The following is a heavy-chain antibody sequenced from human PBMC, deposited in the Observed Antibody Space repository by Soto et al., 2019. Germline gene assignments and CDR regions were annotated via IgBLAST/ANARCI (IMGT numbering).Heavy chain of an antibody. CDR3: ATLFLYSSGWYDTDY. Sequence: GASVKVSCKVSGYTLTELSMHWVRQAPGKGLEWMGGFDPEDGETIYAQKFLGRVTMTEDTSTDTAYMELSSLRSEDTAVYYCATLFLYSSGWYDTDYWGQGTLVTVSS. J-gene: IGHJ4*02. CDR1: GYTLTELS. CDR2: FDPEDGET. D-gene: IGHD6-13*01. V-gene: IGHV1-24*01.